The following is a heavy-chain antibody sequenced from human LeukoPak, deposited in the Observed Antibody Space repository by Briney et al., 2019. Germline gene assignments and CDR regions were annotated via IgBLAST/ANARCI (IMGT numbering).Heavy chain of an antibody. CDR2: ISAYNGNT. D-gene: IGHD1-7*01. Sequence: RASVKVSCKASGYTFTSYAMHWVRQAPGQRLEWMGWISAYNGNTNYAQKLQGRVTMTTDTSTSTAYMELRSLRSDDTAVYYCARDRITGTTFPFDYWGQGTLVTVSS. CDR3: ARDRITGTTFPFDY. J-gene: IGHJ4*02. CDR1: GYTFTSYA. V-gene: IGHV1-18*01.